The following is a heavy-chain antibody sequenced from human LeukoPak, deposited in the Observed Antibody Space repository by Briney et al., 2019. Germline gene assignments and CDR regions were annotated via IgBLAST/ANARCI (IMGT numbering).Heavy chain of an antibody. Sequence: GASVKVSCKTSGYIFTNHGISWVRQAPGQGLEWIGWINPNSGDTNYAQKFQDRVTMTRDTSISTAYIELNFLRSDDTAVFYCARGDYYGSPKVVAAWGQGTLVTVSS. CDR1: GYIFTNHG. J-gene: IGHJ5*02. CDR2: INPNSGDT. D-gene: IGHD3-10*01. V-gene: IGHV1-2*02. CDR3: ARGDYYGSPKVVAA.